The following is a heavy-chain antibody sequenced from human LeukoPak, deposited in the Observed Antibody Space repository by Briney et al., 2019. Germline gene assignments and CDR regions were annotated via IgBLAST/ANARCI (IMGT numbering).Heavy chain of an antibody. CDR3: AKDTGPYYYDSSGYCDY. J-gene: IGHJ4*02. V-gene: IGHV3-9*01. D-gene: IGHD3-22*01. Sequence: GRCLRLSCAASGFTFDDYAMHWVRQAPGKGLEWVSGISWNSGSIGYADSVKGRFTISRDNAKNSLYLQMNSLRAEDTALYYCAKDTGPYYYDSSGYCDYWGQGTLVTVSS. CDR2: ISWNSGSI. CDR1: GFTFDDYA.